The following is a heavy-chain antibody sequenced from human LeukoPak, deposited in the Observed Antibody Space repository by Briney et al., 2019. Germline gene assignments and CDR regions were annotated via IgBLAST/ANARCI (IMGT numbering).Heavy chain of an antibody. CDR3: ARAGYCSGGSCYSDYYYYMDV. D-gene: IGHD2-15*01. V-gene: IGHV4-34*01. J-gene: IGHJ6*03. Sequence: SETLSLTCAVYGGSFSGYYWSWIRQPPGKGLEWRGEINHSGSTKYNPSLKSRVTISVDTAKNQSSLKLSSVTAADTAVYCCARAGYCSGGSCYSDYYYYMDVWGKGTTVTVSS. CDR1: GGSFSGYY. CDR2: INHSGST.